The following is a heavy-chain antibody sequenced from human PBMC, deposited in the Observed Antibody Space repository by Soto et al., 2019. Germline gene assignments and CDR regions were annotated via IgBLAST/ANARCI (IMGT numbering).Heavy chain of an antibody. CDR2: IYWDDDK. V-gene: IGHV2-5*02. J-gene: IGHJ4*02. CDR1: GFSLSTSGVG. Sequence: QITLKESGPTLVKPTQTLTLTCTFSGFSLSTSGVGVGWIRQPPGKALEWLALIYWDDDKRYSPSLKSRLTITKDPSKNQVVLTMTNMDPVDTATYYCAHRRGYYYDSSGYYSPFHYSGYWGQGTLVTVSS. CDR3: AHRRGYYYDSSGYYSPFHYSGY. D-gene: IGHD3-22*01.